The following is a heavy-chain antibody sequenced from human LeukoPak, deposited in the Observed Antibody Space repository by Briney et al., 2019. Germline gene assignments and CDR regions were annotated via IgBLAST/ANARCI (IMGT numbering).Heavy chain of an antibody. CDR3: AREGDYNFDY. V-gene: IGHV3-30*04. Sequence: GGSLRLSCAASGYTLRSYAMHWVPQAPARGLEWVAVISHDGSNKYHADCVKGRFTISRDNSKNTVFLQMNSLRGEDTAVHYCAREGDYNFDYWGQGTLVTVSS. CDR2: ISHDGSNK. J-gene: IGHJ4*02. CDR1: GYTLRSYA. D-gene: IGHD4-17*01.